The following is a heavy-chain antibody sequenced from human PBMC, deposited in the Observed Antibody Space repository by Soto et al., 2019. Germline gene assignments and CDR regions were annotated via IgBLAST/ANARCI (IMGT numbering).Heavy chain of an antibody. J-gene: IGHJ6*03. CDR1: GFTFSSYA. CDR2: ISGSGGST. Sequence: GGSLRLSCAASGFTFSSYAMSWVRQALGKGLEWVSAISGSGGSTYYADSVKGRFTISRDNSKNTLYLQMNSLRAARPVYYYYYMDVWGKGTTVTVSS. CDR3: YMDV. D-gene: IGHD6-6*01. V-gene: IGHV3-23*01.